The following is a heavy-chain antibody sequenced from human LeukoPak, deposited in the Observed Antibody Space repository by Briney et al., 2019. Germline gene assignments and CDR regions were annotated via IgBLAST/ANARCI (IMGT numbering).Heavy chain of an antibody. V-gene: IGHV4-61*01. CDR2: IYYSGST. CDR3: ARVRYSSSWYGRSLFDY. J-gene: IGHJ4*02. CDR1: GGSVNSGSYY. Sequence: SETLSLTCTVSGGSVNSGSYYWNWIRQPPGKGLEWIGYIYYSGSTNYNPSLKSRVTISVDTSKNQFSLKLSSVTAADTAVYYCARVRYSSSWYGRSLFDYWGQGTLVTVSS. D-gene: IGHD6-13*01.